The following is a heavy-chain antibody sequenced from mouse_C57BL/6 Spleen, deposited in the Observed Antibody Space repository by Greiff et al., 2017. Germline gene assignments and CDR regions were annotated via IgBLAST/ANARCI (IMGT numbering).Heavy chain of an antibody. CDR3: ARSGGDLFAY. Sequence: QVQLKQSGAELVRPGTSVKVSCKASGYAFTNYLIEWVKQRPGQGLEWIGVINPGSGGTNYNEKFKGKATLTADKSSSTAYMQLSSLTSEDSAVYFCARSGGDLFAYWGQGTLVTVSA. CDR1: GYAFTNYL. CDR2: INPGSGGT. D-gene: IGHD3-1*01. V-gene: IGHV1-54*01. J-gene: IGHJ3*01.